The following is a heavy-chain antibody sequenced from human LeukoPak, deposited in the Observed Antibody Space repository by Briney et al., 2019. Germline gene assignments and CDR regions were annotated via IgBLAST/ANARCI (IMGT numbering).Heavy chain of an antibody. CDR3: ARDCSSTRCQGPFFDN. D-gene: IGHD2-2*01. CDR2: IHPSGGNT. J-gene: IGHJ4*02. V-gene: IGHV1-46*01. CDR1: GYTFTCNY. Sequence: ASVKVSCKASGYTFTCNYMHWVRQAPGQGLEWMGIIHPSGGNTNYAQKFQGRVAMTRDTSTSTVYMELSSLRSEDTAIYYCARDCSSTRCQGPFFDNWGQGTLVTVSS.